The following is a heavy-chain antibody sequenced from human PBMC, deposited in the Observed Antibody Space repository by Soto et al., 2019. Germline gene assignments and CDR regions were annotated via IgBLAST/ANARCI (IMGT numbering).Heavy chain of an antibody. CDR1: GGSFSTLG. Sequence: SVKVSCKASGGSFSTLGINWVRQAPGQGLEWMGGIIPLFGKARYAETSQGRGTITADTSTGTAYMEVSSLRSDDTAVFYCAKEHNSGWYFFDYWGPGTLVTVSS. CDR2: IIPLFGKA. V-gene: IGHV1-69*06. CDR3: AKEHNSGWYFFDY. D-gene: IGHD6-19*01. J-gene: IGHJ4*02.